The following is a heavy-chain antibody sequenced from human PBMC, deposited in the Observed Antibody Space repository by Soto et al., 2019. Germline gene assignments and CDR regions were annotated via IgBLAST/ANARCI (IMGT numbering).Heavy chain of an antibody. D-gene: IGHD2-21*02. J-gene: IGHJ4*02. CDR3: ARAPRIVVVTATKYYFDY. Sequence: GPGPYTPSETLSLTCTVSGGSISSGGYYWSWIRQHPGKGLEWIGYIYYSGSTYYNPSLKSRVTISVDTSKNQFSLKLSSVTAADTAVYYCARAPRIVVVTATKYYFDYWGQGTLVTVSS. CDR1: GGSISSGGYY. CDR2: IYYSGST. V-gene: IGHV4-31*03.